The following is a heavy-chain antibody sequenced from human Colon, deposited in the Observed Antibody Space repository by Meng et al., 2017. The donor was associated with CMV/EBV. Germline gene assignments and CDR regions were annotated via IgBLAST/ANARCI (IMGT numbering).Heavy chain of an antibody. V-gene: IGHV3-53*01. D-gene: IGHD2-8*02. CDR3: AKIRKGGYCTGGSCFDT. CDR2: ISDSGYS. J-gene: IGHJ5*02. Sequence: GESLKISCATSESVVSSNYISWVRQAPGKGLEWVSFISDSGYSNYGDPVKGRFTISRDNSKNTVFLQMHSLRADDTGIYYCAKIRKGGYCTGGSCFDTWGQGTQVIVSS. CDR1: ESVVSSNY.